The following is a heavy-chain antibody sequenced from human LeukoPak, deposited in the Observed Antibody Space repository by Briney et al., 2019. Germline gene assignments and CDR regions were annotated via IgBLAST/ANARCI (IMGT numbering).Heavy chain of an antibody. CDR2: ASYGGTT. J-gene: IGHJ6*02. V-gene: IGHV4-39*02. CDR1: GGSTSSSGYF. Sequence: SETLSLTCTVSGGSTSSSGYFCDWIRQPPGQGLEWIGSASYGGTTYFNPSLKCRITISVDTSKTHFSLNLYSVTAADTAVYYCARRGTYSPAGLDVWGQGTTVTVSS. D-gene: IGHD1-26*01. CDR3: ARRGTYSPAGLDV.